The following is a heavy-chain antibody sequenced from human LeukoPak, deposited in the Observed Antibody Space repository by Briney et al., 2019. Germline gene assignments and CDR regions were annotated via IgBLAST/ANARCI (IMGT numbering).Heavy chain of an antibody. CDR2: IIGSGGST. CDR3: AKVYSGSCYDGLDY. Sequence: PGGSLRLSCAASGFTFSSYSMSWVRQAPGKGLEWVSCIIGSGGSTHYADSVKGRFTISRDNSKNTLYLQMNSLRAEDTAVYYCAKVYSGSCYDGLDYWGQGTLVTVSS. V-gene: IGHV3-23*01. J-gene: IGHJ4*02. D-gene: IGHD1-26*01. CDR1: GFTFSSYS.